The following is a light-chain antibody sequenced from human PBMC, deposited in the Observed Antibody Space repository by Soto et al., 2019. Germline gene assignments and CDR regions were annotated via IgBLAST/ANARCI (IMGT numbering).Light chain of an antibody. CDR2: DAS. Sequence: VLTQSPATLSLSPGERATLSCRASQSVSSHLVWYQQKPGQAPRLLIYDASNRATGIPARFSGSGSGTDFTLTIISLEPEDCAVYYCQHHASWPITFGGGSKVEIK. J-gene: IGKJ4*01. V-gene: IGKV3-11*01. CDR3: QHHASWPIT. CDR1: QSVSSH.